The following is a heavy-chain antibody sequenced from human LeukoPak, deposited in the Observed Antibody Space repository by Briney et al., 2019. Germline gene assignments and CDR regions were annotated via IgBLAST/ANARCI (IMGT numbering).Heavy chain of an antibody. J-gene: IGHJ4*02. Sequence: GGSLRLSCAASGFNFANHAMSCVRQTPGKGLEWFSAISGGGDITYYADSVTRRFTISRDNSKDTLFLQMHSLSPGDTAVYYCVREDTPATANYWGQGALVTVSS. D-gene: IGHD2-21*02. V-gene: IGHV3-23*01. CDR1: GFNFANHA. CDR2: ISGGGDIT. CDR3: VREDTPATANY.